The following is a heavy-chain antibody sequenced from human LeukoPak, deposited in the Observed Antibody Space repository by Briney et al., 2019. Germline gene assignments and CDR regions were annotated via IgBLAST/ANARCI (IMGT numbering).Heavy chain of an antibody. CDR1: GFTFSDYY. V-gene: IGHV3-11*01. Sequence: GGSLRLSCAASGFTFSDYYMSWIRQAPGKGLEWVSYISSSGSTIYYADSVKGRFTISRDNAKDSLYLQMNSLRAEDTAVYYCARVSCSSTSCYRYYYYRMDVWGQGTTVTVSS. CDR2: ISSSGSTI. J-gene: IGHJ6*02. CDR3: ARVSCSSTSCYRYYYYRMDV. D-gene: IGHD2-2*01.